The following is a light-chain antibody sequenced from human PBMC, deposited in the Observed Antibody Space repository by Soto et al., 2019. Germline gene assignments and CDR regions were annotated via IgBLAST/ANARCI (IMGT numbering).Light chain of an antibody. CDR1: SSDIGDYNF. CDR3: SSFSMSSTLYV. CDR2: EVR. J-gene: IGLJ1*01. Sequence: QSALTQPASVSGSPGQSITISCTGTSSDIGDYNFVSWYQQHPGKAPKLMIFEVRDRPSGISSRFSGSKSGNTASLTISGLQTEYEADHYCSSFSMSSTLYVFGTGTKVTVL. V-gene: IGLV2-14*01.